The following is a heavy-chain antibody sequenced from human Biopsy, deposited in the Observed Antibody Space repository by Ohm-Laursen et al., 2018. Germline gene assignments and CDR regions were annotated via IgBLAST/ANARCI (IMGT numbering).Heavy chain of an antibody. CDR3: ARDVEGFYSYAMDV. Sequence: GSLRLSCTASGFTFTDAWMTWIRQAPGKGLEWVSYITSGGSTTDYADSVKGRFTISRDNAKSSLFLQMNSLRAEDTAVYYCARDVEGFYSYAMDVWGQGTTVTVSS. V-gene: IGHV3-11*01. CDR2: ITSGGSTT. CDR1: GFTFTDAW. D-gene: IGHD5-24*01. J-gene: IGHJ6*02.